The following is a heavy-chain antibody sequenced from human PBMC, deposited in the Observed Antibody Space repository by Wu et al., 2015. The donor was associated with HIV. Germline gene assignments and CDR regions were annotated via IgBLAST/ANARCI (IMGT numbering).Heavy chain of an antibody. Sequence: QAQLVQSGAEVKKPGSSVKVSCKASGGTFSYSAIAWVRQAPGQGLEWMGRIIPIFGKTNYAQKFQGRVTITADESSTTAYMELSSLRSEDTAVYYCAREPLAAAGDYWYFDLWGRGTLVTVSS. CDR3: AREPLAAAGDYWYFDL. V-gene: IGHV1-69*13. J-gene: IGHJ2*01. D-gene: IGHD6-13*01. CDR2: IIPIFGKT. CDR1: GGTFSYSA.